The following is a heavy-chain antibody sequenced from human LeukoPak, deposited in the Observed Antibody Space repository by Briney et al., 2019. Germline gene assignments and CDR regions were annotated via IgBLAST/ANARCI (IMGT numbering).Heavy chain of an antibody. D-gene: IGHD3-22*01. Sequence: GGSLRLSCAASVFTFDDYAVHWVRQAPGKGRGWGSGISGNSGSIDYAHTLKGGITNSRDNAKNSLYLQMNSLTAEGTAIYYCAKDRSNSGYYPGDYWGQGTLVTVSS. CDR3: AKDRSNSGYYPGDY. V-gene: IGHV3-9*01. J-gene: IGHJ4*02. CDR2: ISGNSGSI. CDR1: VFTFDDYA.